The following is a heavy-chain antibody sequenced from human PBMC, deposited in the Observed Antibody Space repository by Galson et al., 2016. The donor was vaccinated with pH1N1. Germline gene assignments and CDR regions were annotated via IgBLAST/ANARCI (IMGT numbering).Heavy chain of an antibody. CDR1: GYTFSKFW. V-gene: IGHV5-51*03. CDR2: TYPGDSDT. CDR3: ARRSAGYDMDV. Sequence: QSGAEVKKPGESLRISCEGSGYTFSKFWIAWVRQMPGKGLEWMGNTYPGDSDTKYSPSFEGQVTFSADKSISTAFLQWSSLKASDTAIYFCARRSAGYDMDVWGQGTKV. D-gene: IGHD2-15*01. J-gene: IGHJ6*02.